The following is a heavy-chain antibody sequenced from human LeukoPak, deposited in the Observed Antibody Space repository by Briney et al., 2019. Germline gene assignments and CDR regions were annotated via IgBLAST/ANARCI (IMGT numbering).Heavy chain of an antibody. CDR2: ISGSGGST. J-gene: IGHJ4*02. Sequence: PGGSLRLSCAASGFTFSSYAMGWVRQAPGKGLEWVSAISGSGGSTYYADSVKGRFTISRDNSKNTLYLQMNSLRAEDTALYYCARDSVVDHLDYWGRGTLVTVSS. D-gene: IGHD3-22*01. V-gene: IGHV3-23*01. CDR3: ARDSVVDHLDY. CDR1: GFTFSSYA.